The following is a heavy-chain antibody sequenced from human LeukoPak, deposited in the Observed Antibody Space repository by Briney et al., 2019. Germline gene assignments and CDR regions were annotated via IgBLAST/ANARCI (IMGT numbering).Heavy chain of an antibody. D-gene: IGHD3-22*01. CDR2: IYTSGRT. CDR1: GGSISSGSYY. J-gene: IGHJ5*02. Sequence: SETLSLTCTVSGGSISSGSYYWTWIRQPAGKGLEWIGRIYTSGRTDYNPSLKSRVTISVDTSKNQFSLKLSSVTAADTAVYYCARDVSGYAWFDPWGQGTLVTVSS. CDR3: ARDVSGYAWFDP. V-gene: IGHV4-61*02.